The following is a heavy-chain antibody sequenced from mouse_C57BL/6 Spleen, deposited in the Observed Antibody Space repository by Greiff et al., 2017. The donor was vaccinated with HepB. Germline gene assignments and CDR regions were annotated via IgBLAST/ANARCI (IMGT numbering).Heavy chain of an antibody. CDR2: IHPSDSYT. Sequence: QVQLQQPGAELVRPGTSVKLSCKASGYTFTSYWMHWVKQRPGQGLEWIGVIHPSDSYTNYNQKFKGKATLTVDTSSSTAYMQLSSLTSEDSAVYYCARRRFITTVVAHGGFDYWGQGTTLTVSS. D-gene: IGHD1-1*01. J-gene: IGHJ2*01. V-gene: IGHV1-59*01. CDR3: ARRRFITTVVAHGGFDY. CDR1: GYTFTSYW.